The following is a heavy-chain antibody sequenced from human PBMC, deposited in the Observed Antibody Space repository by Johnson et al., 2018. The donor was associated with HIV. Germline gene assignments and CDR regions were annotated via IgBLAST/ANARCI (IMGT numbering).Heavy chain of an antibody. D-gene: IGHD6-25*01. V-gene: IGHV3-30*04. CDR3: ARAPPGGAFDI. CDR1: GFTFSSYA. CDR2: ISYDGRNK. Sequence: QVQLVESGGGVVQPGRSLRLSCAASGFTFSSYAMHWVRQAPGKGLEWVAVISYDGRNKYYADSVKGRFTISRDNSKYTVYLQMNSLRVEDTAVYYCARAPPGGAFDIWGQGTMVTVSS. J-gene: IGHJ3*02.